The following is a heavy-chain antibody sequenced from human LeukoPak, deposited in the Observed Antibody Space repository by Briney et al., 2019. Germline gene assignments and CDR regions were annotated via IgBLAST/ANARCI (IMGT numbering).Heavy chain of an antibody. CDR1: GYSFASYG. V-gene: IGHV1-18*01. CDR2: ISAYNGDT. D-gene: IGHD2-8*02. J-gene: IGHJ5*02. CDR3: ARDTALIRTPGGPDS. Sequence: ASVKVSCKTSGYSFASYGISWVRQAPGQGLEWMGWISAYNGDTRYAQHLQGRVSLTTDLSTGTAFMELRGLTSDDTALYYCARDTALIRTPGGPDSWGQGTLVTVSS.